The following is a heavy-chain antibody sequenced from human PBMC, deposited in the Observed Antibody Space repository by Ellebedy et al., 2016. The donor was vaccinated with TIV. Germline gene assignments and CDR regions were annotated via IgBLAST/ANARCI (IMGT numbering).Heavy chain of an antibody. Sequence: GESLKISCAASGFTFSTYAMSWVRQAPGKGLEWVSTINGRGFTTHYADSVKGRFTISRDNTKDTLHLHMNSRRVEDTAVYYCAKRAIPVVVVGYPMDVWGKGTTVTVSS. CDR1: GFTFSTYA. CDR2: INGRGFTT. V-gene: IGHV3-23*01. J-gene: IGHJ6*03. CDR3: AKRAIPVVVVGYPMDV. D-gene: IGHD2-15*01.